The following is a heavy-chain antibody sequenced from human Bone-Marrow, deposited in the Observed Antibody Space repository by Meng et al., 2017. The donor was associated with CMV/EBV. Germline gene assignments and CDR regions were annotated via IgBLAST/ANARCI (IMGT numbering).Heavy chain of an antibody. V-gene: IGHV3-30-3*01. Sequence: GGSLRLSCAASGFTFSSYAMHRVRQAPGKGLEWVAVISYDGSNKYYADSVKGRFTISRDNSKNTLYLQMNSMGAEDTAVYYCARDAMPYSSSFYGMDVWGQGTTVTVSS. D-gene: IGHD6-13*01. CDR3: ARDAMPYSSSFYGMDV. CDR2: ISYDGSNK. J-gene: IGHJ6*02. CDR1: GFTFSSYA.